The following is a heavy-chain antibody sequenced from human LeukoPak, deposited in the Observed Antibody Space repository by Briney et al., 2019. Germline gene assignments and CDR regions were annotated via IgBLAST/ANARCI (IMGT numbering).Heavy chain of an antibody. Sequence: GGSLRLSCAASGFTFSSFGMSWVRQAPGKGLEWVSGISGSGDSTYYADSVKGRFTISRDNSKKTLYLQMNSLRAEDTALYYCARGESDSSGYYADYWGQGTLVTVSS. CDR1: GFTFSSFG. D-gene: IGHD3-22*01. CDR3: ARGESDSSGYYADY. CDR2: ISGSGDST. J-gene: IGHJ4*02. V-gene: IGHV3-23*01.